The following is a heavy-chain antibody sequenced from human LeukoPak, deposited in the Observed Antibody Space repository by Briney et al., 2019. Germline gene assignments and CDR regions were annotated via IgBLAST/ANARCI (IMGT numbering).Heavy chain of an antibody. CDR1: GGSFSGYY. V-gene: IGHV4-34*01. Sequence: SETLSLTCAVYGGSFSGYYWSWIRQPPGKGLEWIGEINHSGSTNCNPSLKSRVTISVDTSKNQFSLKLSSVTAADTAVYYCARGRYYSGGSCLGGKWFDPWGQGTLVTVSS. D-gene: IGHD2-15*01. J-gene: IGHJ5*02. CDR2: INHSGST. CDR3: ARGRYYSGGSCLGGKWFDP.